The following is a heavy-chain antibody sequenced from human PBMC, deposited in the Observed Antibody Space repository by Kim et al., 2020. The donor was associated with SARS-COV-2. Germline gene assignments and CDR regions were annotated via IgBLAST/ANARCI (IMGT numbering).Heavy chain of an antibody. CDR1: GFTFSSDW. J-gene: IGHJ4*02. CDR2: INGDGTGI. CDR3: ARALGGSVLDY. D-gene: IGHD3-16*01. V-gene: IGHV3-74*03. Sequence: GGSLRLSCAASGFTFSSDWMHWVRQVPGKGPVWISRINGDGTGIMYADSVKGRITISRDNARNTLYLQMNSLRVEDTAVYYCARALGGSVLDYWGQGTLVTVA.